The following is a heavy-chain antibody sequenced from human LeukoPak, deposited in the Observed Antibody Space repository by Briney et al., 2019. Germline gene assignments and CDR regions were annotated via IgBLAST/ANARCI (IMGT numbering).Heavy chain of an antibody. CDR1: GYTFTSYY. V-gene: IGHV1-46*01. CDR2: INPSGGST. J-gene: IGHJ4*02. CDR3: ARVPMYSSSWPSDHPFDY. Sequence: ASVKVSCKASGYTFTSYYMHWVRQAPGQGPEWMGIINPSGGSTSYAQKFQGRVTMTRDTSTSTVYMELSSLRSEDTAVYYCARVPMYSSSWPSDHPFDYWGQGTLVTVSS. D-gene: IGHD6-13*01.